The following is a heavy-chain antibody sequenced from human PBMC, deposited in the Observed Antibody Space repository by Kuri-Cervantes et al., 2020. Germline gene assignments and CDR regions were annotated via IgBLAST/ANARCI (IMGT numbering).Heavy chain of an antibody. CDR1: GYTLTSYG. Sequence: ASVKVSCKASGYTLTSYGISWVRQASGQGLEWMGWISGYNGDTNYAQKFQGRVTMTTDTSTSTTSMELRSLRSDDTAVYYCARFAVTGPRWFDTWGQGTLVTVSS. J-gene: IGHJ5*02. V-gene: IGHV1-18*01. CDR3: ARFAVTGPRWFDT. CDR2: ISGYNGDT. D-gene: IGHD6-19*01.